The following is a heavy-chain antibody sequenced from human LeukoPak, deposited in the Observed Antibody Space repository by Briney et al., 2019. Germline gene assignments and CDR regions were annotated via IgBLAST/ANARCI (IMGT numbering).Heavy chain of an antibody. CDR3: ARAPYDFWSGYYSGYFDY. CDR2: ISSSGSTI. J-gene: IGHJ4*02. Sequence: GGSLRLSCAASGFTFSSYEMNWVRQAPGKGLEWVSYISSSGSTIYYADSVKGRFTISRDNAKNSLYLQMNSLRAEDTAVYYCARAPYDFWSGYYSGYFDYWAREPWSPSPQ. V-gene: IGHV3-48*03. CDR1: GFTFSSYE. D-gene: IGHD3-3*01.